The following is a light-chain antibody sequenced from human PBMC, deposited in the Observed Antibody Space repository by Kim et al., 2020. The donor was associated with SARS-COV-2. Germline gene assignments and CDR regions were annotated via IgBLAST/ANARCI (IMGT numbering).Light chain of an antibody. CDR1: NIGSKS. J-gene: IGLJ2*01. V-gene: IGLV3-21*04. CDR3: QVWDSSSDVL. Sequence: VAPRKTAKITCGGNNIGSKSVHWYQQKPGQAPVLVIYFDRNRPSGIPERLSGSNSGNTATLTISRVEAGDEADYYCQVWDSSSDVLFGGGTQLTVL. CDR2: FDR.